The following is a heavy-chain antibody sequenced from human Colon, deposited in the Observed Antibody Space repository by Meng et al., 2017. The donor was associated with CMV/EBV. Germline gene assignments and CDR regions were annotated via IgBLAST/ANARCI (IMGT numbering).Heavy chain of an antibody. D-gene: IGHD2-2*01. CDR3: ARPNSVVVPAADPFDY. CDR1: GFTFGSYA. Sequence: GESLKISCAASGFTFGSYALHWVRQAPGQGLEWMGWINPNSGGTNYAQKFQGRVTMTRDTSISTAYMELSRLRSDDTAVYYCARPNSVVVPAADPFDYWGQGTLVTVSS. V-gene: IGHV1-2*02. J-gene: IGHJ4*02. CDR2: INPNSGGT.